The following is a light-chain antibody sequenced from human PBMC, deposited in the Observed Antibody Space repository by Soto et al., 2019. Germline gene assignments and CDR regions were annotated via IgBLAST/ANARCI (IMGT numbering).Light chain of an antibody. CDR3: QQFESLPLT. Sequence: DIQMTQFPSTLSASIGDRVTITCRASQDISDHLNWYQQKSGQAPNLLIYDASSLETGVPSRFNGGGSGTHFTFTITGLQPEDIGTYYCQQFESLPLTFGGGTKV. J-gene: IGKJ4*01. CDR2: DAS. V-gene: IGKV1-33*01. CDR1: QDISDH.